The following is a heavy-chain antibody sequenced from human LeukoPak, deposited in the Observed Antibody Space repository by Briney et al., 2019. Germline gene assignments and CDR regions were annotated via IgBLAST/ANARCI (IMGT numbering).Heavy chain of an antibody. CDR3: ARDLGSGWQYNWFDP. CDR1: GFTFSSYS. Sequence: GGSLRLSCAASGFTFSSYSMNWVRQAPGKGLEWVSSISSSSSYIYYADSVKGRFTISRDNAKNSLYLQMNSLRAEDTAVYYCARDLGSGWQYNWFDPWGQGTLVTVSS. J-gene: IGHJ5*02. D-gene: IGHD6-19*01. CDR2: ISSSSSYI. V-gene: IGHV3-21*01.